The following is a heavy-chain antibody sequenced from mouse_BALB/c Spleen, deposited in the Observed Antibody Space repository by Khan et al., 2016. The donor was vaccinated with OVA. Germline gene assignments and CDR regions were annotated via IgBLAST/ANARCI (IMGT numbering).Heavy chain of an antibody. J-gene: IGHJ3*01. CDR1: GYTFTNYY. CDR2: INPSNGGT. Sequence: QVQLKQSGAELVKPGASVRLSCKASGYTFTNYYLYWVKQRPGHGLEWIGDINPSNGGTNFNEKFKNKVTLTVDKSSSTAYMQLSSLTSEDSAVYYCSRSGYGTFAYWGQRDSGHCLC. D-gene: IGHD2-1*01. V-gene: IGHV1S81*02. CDR3: SRSGYGTFAY.